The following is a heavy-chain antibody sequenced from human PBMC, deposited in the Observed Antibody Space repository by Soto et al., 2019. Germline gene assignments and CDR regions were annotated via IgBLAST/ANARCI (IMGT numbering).Heavy chain of an antibody. CDR1: GGSISSGSYY. CDR3: VRSDSSGKTRYYFDH. V-gene: IGHV4-31*03. Sequence: QVQLQESGPGLVKPSQTLSLTCTVSGGSISSGSYYWTWIRQHPGKGLEWIGYIYSTESTNYNPYLKSRRTISVVISASKFTLKLSSVTVADTDVYYCVRSDSSGKTRYYFDHWGQGNLVTVSS. J-gene: IGHJ4*02. CDR2: IYSTEST. D-gene: IGHD3-22*01.